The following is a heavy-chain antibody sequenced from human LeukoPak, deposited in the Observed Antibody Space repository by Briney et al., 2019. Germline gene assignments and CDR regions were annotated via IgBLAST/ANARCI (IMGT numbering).Heavy chain of an antibody. Sequence: SETLSLTCAVYGVSFSGYYWSWIRQPPGKGLEWIGEINHSGSTNYNPSLKRRRTISVDTSKNHFSLKLSSVTPADATAFYCWWEGAGGSYLYGGQGTLVTVSS. D-gene: IGHD1-26*01. CDR3: WWEGAGGSYLY. CDR2: INHSGST. J-gene: IGHJ4*02. V-gene: IGHV4-34*01. CDR1: GVSFSGYY.